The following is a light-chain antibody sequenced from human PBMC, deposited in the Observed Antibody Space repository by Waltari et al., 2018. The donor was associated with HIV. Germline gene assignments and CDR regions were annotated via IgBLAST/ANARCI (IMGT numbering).Light chain of an antibody. Sequence: QSALTQPRSVSGSPGQSVTVPCTEASSDVGGYAPVSWYQHHPGKAPKLIIYDVTKRPSGVPGRFSGSRSGDTASLTISGLQADDEADYYCCSYAGSYSYVFGAGTRVIVL. J-gene: IGLJ1*01. CDR2: DVT. CDR1: SSDVGGYAP. CDR3: CSYAGSYSYV. V-gene: IGLV2-11*01.